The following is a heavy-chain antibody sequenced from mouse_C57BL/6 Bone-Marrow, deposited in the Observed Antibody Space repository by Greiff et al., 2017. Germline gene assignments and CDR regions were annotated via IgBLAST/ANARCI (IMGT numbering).Heavy chain of an antibody. V-gene: IGHV1-55*01. CDR1: GYTFTSYW. D-gene: IGHD2-5*01. Sequence: QVQLQQPGAELVKPGASVKMSCKASGYTFTSYWITWVKQRPGQGLEWSGVIYPGSGSTNYNEKFKSKATLTVDTSSSTAYMQLSSLTSEDSAVYYCARPYYSNYWYFDVWGTGTTVTVSS. CDR3: ARPYYSNYWYFDV. CDR2: IYPGSGST. J-gene: IGHJ1*03.